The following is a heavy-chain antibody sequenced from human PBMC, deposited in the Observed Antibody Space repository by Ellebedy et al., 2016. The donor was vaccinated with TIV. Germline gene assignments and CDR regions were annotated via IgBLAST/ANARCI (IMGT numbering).Heavy chain of an antibody. V-gene: IGHV5-51*01. D-gene: IGHD3-22*01. J-gene: IGHJ3*02. Sequence: KVSCKASGYDFTTFWIGWVRQMPGRGLEWMGIIYPGDSETRYSPSFQGQVPFSADKSITSVYLQWSSLKASDTAIYYCARPVDSSTDGAFDIWGQGTMVTVS. CDR1: GYDFTTFW. CDR2: IYPGDSET. CDR3: ARPVDSSTDGAFDI.